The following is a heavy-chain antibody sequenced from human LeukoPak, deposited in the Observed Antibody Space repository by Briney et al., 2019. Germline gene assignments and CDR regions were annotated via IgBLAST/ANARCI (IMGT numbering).Heavy chain of an antibody. Sequence: SETLSLTCTVSGGSISSSNYYWGWIRQPPGKGLEWIGSIYYTERSYYSPSLKSRVSISVDTSKNQFSLKLYSVTAADTAVYYCARDAGPQMTTELDYWGQGTLVTVSS. D-gene: IGHD4-17*01. CDR2: IYYTERS. V-gene: IGHV4-39*07. CDR1: GGSISSSNYY. J-gene: IGHJ4*02. CDR3: ARDAGPQMTTELDY.